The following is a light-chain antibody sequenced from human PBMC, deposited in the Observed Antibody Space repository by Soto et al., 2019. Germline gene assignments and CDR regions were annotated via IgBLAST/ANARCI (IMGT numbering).Light chain of an antibody. CDR3: HQFRSSHPST. V-gene: IGKV3-20*01. CDR2: GTS. J-gene: IGKJ1*01. Sequence: EIELTQSPGTLSLSPGERATLSCRASQSVTSSSFAWYQQKSGPAPRLLIYGTSSRATGIPERFSGSGSGTEFTLTISRLEPEDFAVYYCHQFRSSHPSTFGQGTKVEIK. CDR1: QSVTSSS.